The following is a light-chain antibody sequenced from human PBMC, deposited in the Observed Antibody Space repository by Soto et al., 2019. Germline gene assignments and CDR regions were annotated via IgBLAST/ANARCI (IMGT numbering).Light chain of an antibody. Sequence: QSVLTQPPSVSGAPGQRVTISCTGSSSNIGAGFDVHWYHQIAGTAPKLLIYMNSHRPSGVPDRFSASKSGTSASLVITGLRPEDEADYFCVAWDDNLSSRVFGGGTKLTVL. CDR1: SSNIGAGFD. CDR2: MNS. J-gene: IGLJ3*02. V-gene: IGLV1-40*01. CDR3: VAWDDNLSSRV.